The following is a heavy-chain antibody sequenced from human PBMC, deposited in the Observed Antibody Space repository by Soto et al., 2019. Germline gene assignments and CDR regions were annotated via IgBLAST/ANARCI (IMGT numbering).Heavy chain of an antibody. J-gene: IGHJ4*02. D-gene: IGHD3-10*01. V-gene: IGHV4-59*01. CDR2: IYYSGST. CDR3: AGSNYYGSGSYYPSWDQYFDY. Sequence: SETLSLTCTVSGGSISSYYWSWIRQPPGKGLEWIGYIYYSGSTNYNPSLKSRVTISVDTSKNQFSLKLSSVTAADTAVYYCAGSNYYGSGSYYPSWDQYFDYWAQGTLVTVS. CDR1: GGSISSYY.